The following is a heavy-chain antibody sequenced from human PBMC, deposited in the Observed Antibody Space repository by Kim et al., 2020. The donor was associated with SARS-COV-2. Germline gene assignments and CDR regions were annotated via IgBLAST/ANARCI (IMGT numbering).Heavy chain of an antibody. CDR1: GFKFDNYA. J-gene: IGHJ6*01. CDR2: ISWNSDTI. D-gene: IGHD3-16*01. CDR3: TKVATIGGPLGHHYGMDV. Sequence: GGSLRLSCAASGFKFDNYAMHWVRQAPGKGLEWVSGISWNSDTIEYADSVKGRFSISRDNAKNSLFLQMKSLRPDDTALYYCTKVATIGGPLGHHYGMDV. V-gene: IGHV3-9*01.